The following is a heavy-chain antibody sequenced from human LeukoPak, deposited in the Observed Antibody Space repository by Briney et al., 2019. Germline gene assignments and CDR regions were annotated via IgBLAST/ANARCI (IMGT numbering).Heavy chain of an antibody. J-gene: IGHJ4*02. CDR3: ARDREVAGTWYFDY. V-gene: IGHV1-46*01. Sequence: ASVKVSCKASGYSFTSNYIHWVRQAPGQGLEWMGMIYPRDGSTSYAQKFQGRVTITADESTSTAYMELSSLRSEDTAVYYCARDREVAGTWYFDYWGQGTLVTVSS. D-gene: IGHD6-19*01. CDR1: GYSFTSNY. CDR2: IYPRDGST.